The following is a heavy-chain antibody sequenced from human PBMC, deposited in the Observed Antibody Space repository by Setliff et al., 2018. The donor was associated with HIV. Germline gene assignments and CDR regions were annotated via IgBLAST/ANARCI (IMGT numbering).Heavy chain of an antibody. CDR3: ARLWSYDYVWGSYRPVDY. Sequence: PGGSLRLSCAASGFTFSSYAMSWVRQAPGKGLEWVSAISGSGGSTYYADSVKGRFTISRDNSKNTLYLQMNSRRAEDTAVYYCARLWSYDYVWGSYRPVDYWGRGTLVTVSS. CDR1: GFTFSSYA. V-gene: IGHV3-23*01. CDR2: ISGSGGST. D-gene: IGHD3-16*02. J-gene: IGHJ4*02.